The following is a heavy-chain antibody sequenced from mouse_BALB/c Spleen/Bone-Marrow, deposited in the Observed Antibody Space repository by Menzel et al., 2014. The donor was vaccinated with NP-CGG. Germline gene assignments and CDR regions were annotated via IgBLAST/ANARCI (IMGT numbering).Heavy chain of an antibody. CDR1: GYAFSYYG. CDR3: ASVYDYGRGYAMDY. Sequence: QVQLQQSGAEVMRPGSSVNISCKASGYAFSYYGMNWVKQRPGQGLEWIGQIYPGDGDTNYNGKFKGRVTLTADKSSSTAYMQLSSLTSEDSAVYFCASVYDYGRGYAMDYWGQGTSVTVSS. J-gene: IGHJ4*01. V-gene: IGHV1-80*01. CDR2: IYPGDGDT. D-gene: IGHD2-4*01.